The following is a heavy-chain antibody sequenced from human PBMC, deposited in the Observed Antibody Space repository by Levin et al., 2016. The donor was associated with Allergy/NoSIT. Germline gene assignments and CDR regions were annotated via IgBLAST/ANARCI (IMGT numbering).Heavy chain of an antibody. J-gene: IGHJ3*02. CDR2: IYYSGST. Sequence: WIRQPPGKGLEWIGYIYYSGSTNYNPSLKSRVTISVDTSKNQFSLKLSSVTAADTAVYYCATGTYDSSGYFAFDIWGQGTMVTVSS. D-gene: IGHD3-22*01. CDR3: ATGTYDSSGYFAFDI. V-gene: IGHV4-59*01.